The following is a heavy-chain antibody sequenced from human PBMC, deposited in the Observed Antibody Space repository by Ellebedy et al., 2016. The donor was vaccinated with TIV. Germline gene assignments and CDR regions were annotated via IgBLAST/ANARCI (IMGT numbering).Heavy chain of an antibody. CDR1: GFTFSSYW. CDR2: IKQDGSEK. J-gene: IGHJ4*02. D-gene: IGHD6-19*01. Sequence: GGSLRLSCAAPGFTFSSYWMSWVRQAPGKGLEWLANIKQDGSEKRYVDSVKGRFSISRDNPKNSFFLKMNSLRVEDTAVYYCARDRVGWYDYWGQGTLVTVSS. V-gene: IGHV3-7*03. CDR3: ARDRVGWYDY.